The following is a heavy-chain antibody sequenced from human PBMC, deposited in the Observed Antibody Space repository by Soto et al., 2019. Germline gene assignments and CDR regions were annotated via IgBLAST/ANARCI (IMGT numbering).Heavy chain of an antibody. V-gene: IGHV1-24*01. CDR2: FDPEGGET. CDR3: ARDPPFERVYYYYGMDV. Sequence: ASVKVSCKVSGYTLTELSMHWVRQAPGKGLEWMGGFDPEGGETIYAQKFQGRVTMTGDTSTSTAYMELSSLRPEDTAVYYCARDPPFERVYYYYGMDVWGQGTTVTVSS. CDR1: GYTLTELS. J-gene: IGHJ6*02.